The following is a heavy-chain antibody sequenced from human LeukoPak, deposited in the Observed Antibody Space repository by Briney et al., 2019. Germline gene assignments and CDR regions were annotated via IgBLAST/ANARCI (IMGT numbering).Heavy chain of an antibody. D-gene: IGHD4-23*01. Sequence: GGSLRLSYAASGFTFSSYWMHWVRQAPGKGLVWVSRINSDGSSTSYADSVKGRFTISRDNAKNTLYLQMNSLRAEDTAVYYCARRSYGGNQDYWGQGTLVTVSS. V-gene: IGHV3-74*01. J-gene: IGHJ4*02. CDR2: INSDGSST. CDR1: GFTFSSYW. CDR3: ARRSYGGNQDY.